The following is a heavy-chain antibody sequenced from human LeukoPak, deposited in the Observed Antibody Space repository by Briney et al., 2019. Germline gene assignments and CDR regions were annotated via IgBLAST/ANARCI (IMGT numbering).Heavy chain of an antibody. CDR2: IIPILGIA. CDR3: AREGGSYGPTTYYYYGMDV. Sequence: SVKVSCKASGGTFSSYAISWVRQAPGQGLEWMGRIIPILGIANYAQKFQGRVTLTADKSTSSAYMELSSLRSEDTAGYYCAREGGSYGPTTYYYYGMDVWGQGTTVTVSS. V-gene: IGHV1-69*04. D-gene: IGHD4-17*01. CDR1: GGTFSSYA. J-gene: IGHJ6*02.